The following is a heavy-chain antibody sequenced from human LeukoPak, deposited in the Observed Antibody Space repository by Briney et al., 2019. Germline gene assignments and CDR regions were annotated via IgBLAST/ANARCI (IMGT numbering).Heavy chain of an antibody. J-gene: IGHJ4*02. CDR2: IRSKANSYAT. D-gene: IGHD4-23*01. CDR1: GFTLSGSA. V-gene: IGHV3-73*01. Sequence: PGGSLRLSCAASGFTLSGSAMHWVRQASGKGLEWVGRIRSKANSYATAYAASVKGRFTISRDDSKNTAYLQMNSLKTEDTAVYYCTRHDLGKAGDYWGQGTLVTVSS. CDR3: TRHDLGKAGDY.